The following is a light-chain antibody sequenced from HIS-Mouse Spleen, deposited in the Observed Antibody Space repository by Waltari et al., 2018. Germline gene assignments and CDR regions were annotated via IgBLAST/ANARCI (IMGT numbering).Light chain of an antibody. J-gene: IGLJ3*02. CDR2: RNN. Sequence: QSVLTQPPSASGTPGQRATISCSGSSSNIGSNSGYWYQQLPGTAPKLLIYRNNQRPSGVPDRFSGSKSGTSASLAISGLRSEDEADYYCAAWDDSLSGPVFGGGTKLTVL. CDR1: SSNIGSNS. CDR3: AAWDDSLSGPV. V-gene: IGLV1-47*01.